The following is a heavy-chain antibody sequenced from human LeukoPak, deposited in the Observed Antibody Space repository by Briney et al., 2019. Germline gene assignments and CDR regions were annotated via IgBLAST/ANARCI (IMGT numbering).Heavy chain of an antibody. CDR1: GGSFSGYY. V-gene: IGHV4-34*01. J-gene: IGHJ4*02. CDR2: INHSGST. CDR3: ARGDMIVRY. D-gene: IGHD3-22*01. Sequence: PSETLSLTCAVYGGSFSGYYWSWIRQPPGKGLEWIGEINHSGSTNYNPSLKSRVTISVDTSKNQFSLKLSSVTAADTAVYYCARGDMIVRYWGQGTLVTVSS.